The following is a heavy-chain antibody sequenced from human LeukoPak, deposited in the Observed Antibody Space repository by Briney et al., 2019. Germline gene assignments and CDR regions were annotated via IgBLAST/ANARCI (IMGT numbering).Heavy chain of an antibody. CDR2: IYHGGAT. J-gene: IGHJ4*02. V-gene: IGHV4-4*02. CDR3: ARDLSSHGFDY. D-gene: IGHD6-13*01. Sequence: QTSETLSLTCAVSGGSISSNDWWSWVRQPPGKGLEWIGEIYHGGATHYNPSLESRVTMSVDKSKNQFSLILTSVTAADTAVYYCARDLSSHGFDYWGQGALVTVSS. CDR1: GGSISSNDW.